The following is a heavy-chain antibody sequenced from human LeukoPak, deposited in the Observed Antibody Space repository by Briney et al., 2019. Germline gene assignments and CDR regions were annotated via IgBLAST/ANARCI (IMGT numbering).Heavy chain of an antibody. Sequence: GGSLRLSCAASGFTFSDYYMSWIRQAPGKGLEWVSYISSSGSTIYYADSVKGRFIISRDNAKNSLYLQMNSLRAEDTAVYYCASQMGGYSYGYDGMDVWGQGTTVTVSS. CDR2: ISSSGSTI. V-gene: IGHV3-11*01. J-gene: IGHJ6*02. CDR1: GFTFSDYY. D-gene: IGHD5-18*01. CDR3: ASQMGGYSYGYDGMDV.